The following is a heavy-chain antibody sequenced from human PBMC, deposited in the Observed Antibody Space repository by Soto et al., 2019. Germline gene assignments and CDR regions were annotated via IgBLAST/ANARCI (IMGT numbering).Heavy chain of an antibody. V-gene: IGHV3-23*01. CDR1: GFPFSSYV. CDR3: AKDSNKYSSSLRGRYFDY. Sequence: EVQLLESGGGLVQRGGSLRLSCAASGFPFSSYVMAWVRQAPGKGLEWGSGISGGGSNTFYADSVKGRFTISRDNSKNTLLLQINSLGAEDTAVYYCAKDSNKYSSSLRGRYFDYLGPGIGVTVSS. CDR2: ISGGGSNT. J-gene: IGHJ4*02. D-gene: IGHD4-4*01.